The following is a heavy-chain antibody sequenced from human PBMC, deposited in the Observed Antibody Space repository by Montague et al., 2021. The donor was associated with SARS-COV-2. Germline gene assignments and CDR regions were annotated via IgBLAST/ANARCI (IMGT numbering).Heavy chain of an antibody. V-gene: IGHV4-59*01. J-gene: IGHJ2*01. CDR3: AREYRIELWQTNWYFGL. CDR1: GGSISGYY. Sequence: SETLSLTCSVSGGSISGYYWSWIRQPPGKGLEWIGYIYHSGNTKYNPSLKSRVSISVDTSKNQFSLRLSSVTAADMAVYYCAREYRIELWQTNWYFGLWGRGTLVTVSS. CDR2: IYHSGNT. D-gene: IGHD3-16*01.